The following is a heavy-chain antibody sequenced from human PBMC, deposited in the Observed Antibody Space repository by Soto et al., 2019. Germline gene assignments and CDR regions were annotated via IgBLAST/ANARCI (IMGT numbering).Heavy chain of an antibody. CDR3: AKLGTVLLWFGELSGFDY. CDR2: ISGSGGST. Sequence: GGSLRLSCAASGFTFSSYAMSWVRQAPGKGLEWVSAISGSGGSTYYADSVKGRFTISRDNSKNTLYLQMNSLRAEDTAVYYCAKLGTVLLWFGELSGFDYWGQGTLVTVSS. J-gene: IGHJ4*02. D-gene: IGHD3-10*01. CDR1: GFTFSSYA. V-gene: IGHV3-23*01.